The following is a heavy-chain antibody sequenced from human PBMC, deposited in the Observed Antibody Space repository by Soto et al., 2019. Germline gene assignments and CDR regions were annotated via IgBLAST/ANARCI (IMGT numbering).Heavy chain of an antibody. J-gene: IGHJ4*02. Sequence: EVQLVESGGGLVQPGGSLRLSCAASGFTVSSNYMSWVRQAPGKGLEWVSVIYSGGSTYYAASVKGRFTISRDNSKNTLYLQMNSLRAEDTAVYYCARSAAYGDPFDYWGQGTLVTVSS. CDR1: GFTVSSNY. V-gene: IGHV3-66*01. D-gene: IGHD4-17*01. CDR2: IYSGGST. CDR3: ARSAAYGDPFDY.